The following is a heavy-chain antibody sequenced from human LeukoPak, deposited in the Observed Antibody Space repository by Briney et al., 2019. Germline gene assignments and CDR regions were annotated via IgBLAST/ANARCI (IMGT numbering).Heavy chain of an antibody. Sequence: PGRSLRLSCAASGFTFSSYAMHWVRQAPGKGLEWVAVISYDGSNKYYADSVKGRFTISRDNSKNTLYLQMSSLRADDTAVYYCARDAGSGSYFDYWGQGTLVTVSS. CDR1: GFTFSSYA. D-gene: IGHD3-10*01. V-gene: IGHV3-30*04. J-gene: IGHJ4*02. CDR2: ISYDGSNK. CDR3: ARDAGSGSYFDY.